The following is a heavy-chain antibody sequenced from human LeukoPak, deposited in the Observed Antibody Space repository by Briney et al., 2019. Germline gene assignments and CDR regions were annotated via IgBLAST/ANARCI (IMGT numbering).Heavy chain of an antibody. Sequence: ASVKVSCKASGYTFTSYDINWVRQATGQGLEWMGWMNPNSGNTGYAQKFQGGVTMTRNTSISTAYMELSSLRSEDTAVYYCASRTVAARDAFDIWGQGTMVTVSS. V-gene: IGHV1-8*01. J-gene: IGHJ3*02. CDR1: GYTFTSYD. D-gene: IGHD4-23*01. CDR2: MNPNSGNT. CDR3: ASRTVAARDAFDI.